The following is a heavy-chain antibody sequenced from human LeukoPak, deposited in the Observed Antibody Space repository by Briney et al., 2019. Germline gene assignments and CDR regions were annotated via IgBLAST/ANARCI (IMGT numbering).Heavy chain of an antibody. CDR3: ARGLTYYYGSGSSRPADY. CDR1: GGSISSGSYY. Sequence: SETLSLTCTVSGGSISSGSYYWNWIRQYPGKGLEWIGYIYYSGGTYYNPSLKSRVTISVDTSKNQFSLKLSSVTAADTAVYYCARGLTYYYGSGSSRPADYWGQGTLVTVSS. CDR2: IYYSGGT. V-gene: IGHV4-31*03. D-gene: IGHD3-10*01. J-gene: IGHJ4*02.